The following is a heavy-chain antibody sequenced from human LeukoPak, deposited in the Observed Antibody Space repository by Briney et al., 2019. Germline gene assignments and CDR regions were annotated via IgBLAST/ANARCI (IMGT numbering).Heavy chain of an antibody. CDR3: ARTVAPASYYYYYYMDV. J-gene: IGHJ6*03. CDR2: VNPKSGNT. D-gene: IGHD4-23*01. CDR1: GDTFINYD. Sequence: ASVKVSCKASGDTFINYDINWVRQATGQGLEWMGWVNPKSGNTGYAQKFQGRVTITANTSISTAYMELSSLRSEDTAVYYCARTVAPASYYYYYYMDVWGKGTTVTISS. V-gene: IGHV1-8*01.